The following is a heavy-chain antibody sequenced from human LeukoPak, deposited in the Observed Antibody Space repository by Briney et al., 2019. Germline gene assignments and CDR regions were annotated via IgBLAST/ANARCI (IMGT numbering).Heavy chain of an antibody. CDR3: ARDPGYSYGYLFDY. V-gene: IGHV3-53*01. CDR2: IYSGGDT. Sequence: GGSLRLSCAASGFTVSTNYMSWVRQPPGKGLEWVSVIYSGGDTSYADSVKGRFTISRDSSKNTLYLQMNSLRAEDTAVYYCARDPGYSYGYLFDYWGQGTLVTVSS. D-gene: IGHD5-18*01. J-gene: IGHJ4*02. CDR1: GFTVSTNY.